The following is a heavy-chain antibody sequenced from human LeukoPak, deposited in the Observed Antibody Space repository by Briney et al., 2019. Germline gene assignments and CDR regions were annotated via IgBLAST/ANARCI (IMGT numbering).Heavy chain of an antibody. D-gene: IGHD5-18*01. CDR1: GFTFSSYG. Sequence: PWGSLRLSCAASGFTFSSYGMHWVRQAPGKGLEWVAVISYDGSNKYYADSVKGRFTISRDNSKNTLYLQMNSLRAGDTAVYYCARGYTYSLTRGYHYGMDVWGQGTTVTVSS. V-gene: IGHV3-30*03. CDR2: ISYDGSNK. J-gene: IGHJ6*02. CDR3: ARGYTYSLTRGYHYGMDV.